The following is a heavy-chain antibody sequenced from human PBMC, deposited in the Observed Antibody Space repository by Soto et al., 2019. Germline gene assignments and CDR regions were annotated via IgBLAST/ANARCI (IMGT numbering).Heavy chain of an antibody. Sequence: QVRLQESGPGLVKPSETLSLTCTVPGGSVSSGSYYWSWIRQPPGKGLEWIGYIYYIGSTNYNPSLKSRVTISVDTSKNQFSLKLSSVTAADTAVYYCARDRTDYGDYEFDYWGQGTLVTVSS. CDR3: ARDRTDYGDYEFDY. J-gene: IGHJ4*02. V-gene: IGHV4-61*01. D-gene: IGHD4-17*01. CDR2: IYYIGST. CDR1: GGSVSSGSYY.